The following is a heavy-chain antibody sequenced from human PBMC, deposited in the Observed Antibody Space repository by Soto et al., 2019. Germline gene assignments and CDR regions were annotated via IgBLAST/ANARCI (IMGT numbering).Heavy chain of an antibody. J-gene: IGHJ5*02. Sequence: GGSLRLSCAASGFTFSSYAMSWVRQAPGKGLEWVSAISGSGGSTYYADSVKGRFTISRDNSKNTLYLQMNSLRAEDTAVYYCARDQGGCPEGICWFDPWGQGTLVTVSS. V-gene: IGHV3-23*01. CDR3: ARDQGGCPEGICWFDP. D-gene: IGHD6-19*01. CDR1: GFTFSSYA. CDR2: ISGSGGST.